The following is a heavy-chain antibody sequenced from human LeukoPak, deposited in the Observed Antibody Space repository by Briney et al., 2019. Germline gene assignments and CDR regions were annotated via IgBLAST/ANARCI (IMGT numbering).Heavy chain of an antibody. J-gene: IGHJ5*02. CDR1: GYTFTGYY. V-gene: IGHV1-2*02. CDR2: INPNSGGT. CDR3: ARVASWRVYYYDT. D-gene: IGHD3-22*01. Sequence: ASVKVSCKASGYTFTGYYMHWVRQAPGQGLEWMGWINPNSGGTNYAQKFQGRVTTTRDTSISTAYMELSRLRSDDTAVYYCARVASWRVYYYDTWGQGTLVTVSS.